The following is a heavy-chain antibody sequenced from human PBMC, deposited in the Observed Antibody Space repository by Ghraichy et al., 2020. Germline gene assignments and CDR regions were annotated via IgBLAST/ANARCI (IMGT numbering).Heavy chain of an antibody. CDR3: AKADCSSTSCPFDY. V-gene: IGHV3-9*01. CDR1: GFTFDDYA. D-gene: IGHD2-2*01. CDR2: ISWNSGSI. Sequence: GGSLRLSCAASGFTFDDYAMHWVRQAPGKGLEWVSGISWNSGSIGYADSVKGRFTISRDNAKNSLYLQMNSLRAEDTALYYCAKADCSSTSCPFDYLGQGTLVTVSS. J-gene: IGHJ4*02.